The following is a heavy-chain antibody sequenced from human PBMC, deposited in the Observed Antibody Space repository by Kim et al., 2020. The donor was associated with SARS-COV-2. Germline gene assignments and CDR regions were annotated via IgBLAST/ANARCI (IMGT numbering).Heavy chain of an antibody. V-gene: IGHV3-48*02. Sequence: GGSLRLSCAASGFTFSSYSMNWVRQAPGKGLEWVSYISSSSSSTIYYADSVKGRFTISRDNAKNSLYLQMNSLRDEDTAVYYCAREGYDSSGYWPYNWFDPWGQGTLVTVSS. CDR3: AREGYDSSGYWPYNWFDP. J-gene: IGHJ5*02. CDR1: GFTFSSYS. CDR2: ISSSSSSTI. D-gene: IGHD3-22*01.